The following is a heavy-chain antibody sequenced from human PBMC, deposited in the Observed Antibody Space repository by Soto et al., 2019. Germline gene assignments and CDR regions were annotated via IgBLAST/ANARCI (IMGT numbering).Heavy chain of an antibody. V-gene: IGHV3-48*03. CDR1: GFPLSNFE. J-gene: IGHJ4*02. D-gene: IGHD3-10*01. CDR2: ISSSGSSI. CDR3: VRVTNSYGSGGYYSSGDFFDY. Sequence: GGSLRLSCAASGFPLSNFEMNWVRRAPGKGLEWIAYISSSGSSIFFADSVQERCSVSRDNRKNSLSLTLDRLRGADTALYYCVRVTNSYGSGGYYSSGDFFDYWDQGTQVTVSS.